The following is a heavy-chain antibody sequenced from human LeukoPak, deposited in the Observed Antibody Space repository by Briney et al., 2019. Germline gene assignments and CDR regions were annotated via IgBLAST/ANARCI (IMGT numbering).Heavy chain of an antibody. CDR1: GGSFSGYY. CDR2: INHSGST. Sequence: SETLPLTCAVYGGSFSGYYWSWIRQPPGKGLEWIGEINHSGSTNYNPSLKSRVTISVDTSKNQFSLKLSSVTAADTAVYYCARGRVRITFGGVIVMPPYFDYWGQGTLVTVSS. V-gene: IGHV4-34*01. D-gene: IGHD3-16*02. CDR3: ARGRVRITFGGVIVMPPYFDY. J-gene: IGHJ4*02.